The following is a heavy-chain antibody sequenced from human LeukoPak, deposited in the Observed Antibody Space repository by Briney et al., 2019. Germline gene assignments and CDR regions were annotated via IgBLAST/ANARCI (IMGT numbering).Heavy chain of an antibody. J-gene: IGHJ6*02. CDR1: GYTFTGYY. CDR2: INPNSGGT. V-gene: IGHV1-2*02. CDR3: ARELYYYYGMDV. Sequence: GASVKVSCKASGYTFTGYYMHWVRQAPGQGLEWMGGINPNSGGTNYAQKFQGRVTMTRDTSISTAYMELSRLRSDDTAVYYCARELYYYYGMDVWGQGTTVTVSS.